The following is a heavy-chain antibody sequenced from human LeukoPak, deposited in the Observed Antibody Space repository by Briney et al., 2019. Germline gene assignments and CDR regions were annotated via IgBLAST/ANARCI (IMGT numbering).Heavy chain of an antibody. CDR2: IRYDGSNK. D-gene: IGHD2-2*01. CDR1: GFTFSSYG. J-gene: IGHJ4*02. V-gene: IGHV3-30*02. CDR3: AKDRTDENYFDY. Sequence: GGPLRLSCAASGFTFSSYGMHWVRQAPGKGLEWVAFIRYDGSNKYYADSVKGRFTISRDNSKNTLYLQMNSLRAEDTAVYYCAKDRTDENYFDYWGQGTLVTVSS.